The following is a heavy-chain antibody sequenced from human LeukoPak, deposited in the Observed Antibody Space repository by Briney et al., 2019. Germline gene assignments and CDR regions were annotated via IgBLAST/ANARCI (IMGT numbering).Heavy chain of an antibody. Sequence: SQTLSLTCAISGDSVSSNSVAWNWVRQSPSRGLDWLGSTYYRSRWYNDYAVSVKSRITINLDTSKNQFSLQLNSVTPEDTAVYYCARDHDYGDYGTYEDYWGQGTLVTVSS. CDR1: GDSVSSNSVA. J-gene: IGHJ4*02. V-gene: IGHV6-1*01. CDR2: TYYRSRWYN. D-gene: IGHD4-17*01. CDR3: ARDHDYGDYGTYEDY.